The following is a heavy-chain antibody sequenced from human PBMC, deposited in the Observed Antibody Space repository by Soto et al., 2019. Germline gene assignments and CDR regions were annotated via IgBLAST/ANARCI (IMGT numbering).Heavy chain of an antibody. CDR2: IYYSGST. Sequence: PSETLSLTCTVSGGSISGGGYYWSWIRQHPGKGLEWIGYIYYSGSTYYNPSLKSRVTISVDTSKNQFSLKLSSVTAADTAVYYCARTGSGSYSRSYYFDYWGQGTLVTVSS. D-gene: IGHD1-26*01. V-gene: IGHV4-31*03. CDR1: GGSISGGGYY. CDR3: ARTGSGSYSRSYYFDY. J-gene: IGHJ4*02.